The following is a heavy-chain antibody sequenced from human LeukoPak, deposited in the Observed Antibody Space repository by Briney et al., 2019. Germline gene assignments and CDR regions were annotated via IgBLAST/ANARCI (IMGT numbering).Heavy chain of an antibody. J-gene: IGHJ4*02. CDR3: TRDGYSGYDPYYFDY. D-gene: IGHD5-12*01. CDR2: IRSQLYGGTT. CDR1: GFTFGDFP. Sequence: GGALRLSCSTSGFTFGDFPMPWFRQAPGKGLEGVGFIRSQLYGGTTEYAASVKGRFTISRDDSKSIAYLQMNSLKSEDTAVYYCTRDGYSGYDPYYFDYWGQGILVTVSS. V-gene: IGHV3-49*03.